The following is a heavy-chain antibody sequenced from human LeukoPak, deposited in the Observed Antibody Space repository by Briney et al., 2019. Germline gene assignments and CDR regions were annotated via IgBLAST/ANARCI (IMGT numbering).Heavy chain of an antibody. CDR1: GFTFSSYA. V-gene: IGHV3-30-3*01. J-gene: IGHJ5*02. CDR3: ASRSINWYRGNNWFDP. CDR2: ISYDGSNK. D-gene: IGHD6-13*01. Sequence: QPGRSLRLSCAASGFTFSSYAMHWVRQAPGKGLEWVAVISYDGSNKYYADSVKGRFTASRDNAKNSLYLQMNSLRVEDTAVYYCASRSINWYRGNNWFDPWGQGTLVTVSS.